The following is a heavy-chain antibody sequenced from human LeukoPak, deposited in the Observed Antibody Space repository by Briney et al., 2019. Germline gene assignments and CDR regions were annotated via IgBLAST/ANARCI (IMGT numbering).Heavy chain of an antibody. D-gene: IGHD3-22*01. Sequence: PGGSLRLSCAASGFTFSSYGMHWVRQAPGKGLEWVAVIWYDGSNKNYADSVKGRFTISRDNSKNTLYLQMNSLRAEDTAVYYCARDGGGYYQRWFDPWGQGALVTVSS. CDR2: IWYDGSNK. J-gene: IGHJ5*02. V-gene: IGHV3-33*01. CDR1: GFTFSSYG. CDR3: ARDGGGYYQRWFDP.